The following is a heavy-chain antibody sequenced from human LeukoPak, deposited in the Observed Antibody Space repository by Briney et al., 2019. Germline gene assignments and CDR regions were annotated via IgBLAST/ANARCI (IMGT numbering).Heavy chain of an antibody. V-gene: IGHV1-3*01. J-gene: IGHJ4*02. Sequence: ASVKVSCKASGYSFINHVMHRVRQAPGQRLEWIGWINVDNGNTKYSQKFQGRVTITRDTSASTTYMELSSLRSEDTAVYYCARVNPYSFLDYWGQGTLVTVSS. CDR3: ARVNPYSFLDY. CDR1: GYSFINHV. D-gene: IGHD1-26*01. CDR2: INVDNGNT.